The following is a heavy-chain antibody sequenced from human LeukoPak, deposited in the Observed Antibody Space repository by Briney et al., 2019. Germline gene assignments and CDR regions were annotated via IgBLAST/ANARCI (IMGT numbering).Heavy chain of an antibody. V-gene: IGHV4-4*07. CDR2: IYSSGST. Sequence: SETLSLTCTVSGGSINTYYWSWIRQPAGKGLEWIGRIYSSGSTNYNPSLKSRVTISVDTSKNQFSLKLNSVTAADTAVYYCAREPSYSSSWYWYWGQGTLVTVSS. J-gene: IGHJ4*02. CDR3: AREPSYSSSWYWY. CDR1: GGSINTYY. D-gene: IGHD6-13*01.